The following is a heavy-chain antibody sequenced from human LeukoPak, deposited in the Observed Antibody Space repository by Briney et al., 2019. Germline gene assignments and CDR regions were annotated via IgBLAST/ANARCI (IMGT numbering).Heavy chain of an antibody. CDR3: ATRARYSGSANWYFDL. D-gene: IGHD1-26*01. J-gene: IGHJ2*01. CDR2: FDPEDGET. V-gene: IGHV1-24*01. Sequence: ASVKVSCKASGGTFSSYAISWVRQAPGQGLEWMGGFDPEDGETIYAQKFQGRVTMTEDTSTDTAYMELSSLRSEDTAVYYCATRARYSGSANWYFDLWGRGTLVTVSS. CDR1: GGTFSSYA.